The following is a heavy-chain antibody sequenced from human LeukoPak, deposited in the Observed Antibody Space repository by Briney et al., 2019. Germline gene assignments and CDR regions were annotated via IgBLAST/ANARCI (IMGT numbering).Heavy chain of an antibody. CDR1: GFTFSTYA. CDR3: ATPSDGSGSYFGY. V-gene: IGHV3-23*01. CDR2: ISGSGGDT. Sequence: GGPLRLSCAASGFTFSTYAMTWVRQAPGKGLEWVSSISGSGGDTYYAGSVKGRFTISRDNSKNTLYLQMNSLRVEDTAVYYCATPSDGSGSYFGYWGQGTLVSVSS. D-gene: IGHD3-10*01. J-gene: IGHJ4*02.